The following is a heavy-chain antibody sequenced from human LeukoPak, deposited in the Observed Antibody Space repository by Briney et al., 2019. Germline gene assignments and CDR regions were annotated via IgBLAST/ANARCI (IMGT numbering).Heavy chain of an antibody. J-gene: IGHJ4*02. D-gene: IGHD4-17*01. CDR3: AVPDYGDYALDY. CDR2: IKQDGSEK. CDR1: GFTFSSYW. V-gene: IGHV3-7*03. Sequence: GESLRLSCAASGFTFSSYWMSWVRQAPGKGLEWVANIKQDGSEKYYVDSVKGRFTISRDNAKNSLYLQMNSLRAEDTAVYYCAVPDYGDYALDYWGQETLVTVSS.